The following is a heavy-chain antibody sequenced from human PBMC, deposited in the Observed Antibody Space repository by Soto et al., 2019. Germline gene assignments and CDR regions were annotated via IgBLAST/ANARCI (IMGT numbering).Heavy chain of an antibody. V-gene: IGHV1-8*01. D-gene: IGHD3-10*01. J-gene: IGHJ6*03. Sequence: QVHLVQSGAEVKKPGASVKVSCKASGYTFTSYDINWVRQVAGQGLEWMGWMNPNSGDTAYAQEFQGRVTMSRNTSIRIAYMELSSLRPADTAVYYCARGMKMLRVFGLKAYYYYYMDVWGKGTTVTLSS. CDR3: ARGMKMLRVFGLKAYYYYYMDV. CDR2: MNPNSGDT. CDR1: GYTFTSYD.